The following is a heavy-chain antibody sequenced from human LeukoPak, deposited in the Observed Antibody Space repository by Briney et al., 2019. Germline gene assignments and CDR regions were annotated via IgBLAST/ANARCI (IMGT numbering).Heavy chain of an antibody. CDR1: GFTFSSYE. CDR2: ISSSGTTI. V-gene: IGHV3-48*03. D-gene: IGHD6-13*01. Sequence: PGGSLRLSCAASGFTFSSYEMNWVRQAPGKGLEWVSYISSSGTTIYYADSVKGRFTISRDNAKDSLYLQMNSLRAEDTAVYYCAIGLFEEQQPYWGQGTLVTVSS. CDR3: AIGLFEEQQPY. J-gene: IGHJ4*02.